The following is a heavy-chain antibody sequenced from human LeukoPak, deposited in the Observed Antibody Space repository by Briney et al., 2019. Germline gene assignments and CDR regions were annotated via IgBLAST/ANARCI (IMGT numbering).Heavy chain of an antibody. Sequence: GGSLRLSCSASGFTFSSYAMHWVRQAPGKGLEYVSAISSNGGSTYYADSVKGRFTISRDNSRNTLYLQMSSLRAEDTAVYYCVKESIAAAGSAFYIWGQGAMVTVSS. CDR1: GFTFSSYA. CDR3: VKESIAAAGSAFYI. CDR2: ISSNGGST. J-gene: IGHJ3*02. V-gene: IGHV3-64D*09. D-gene: IGHD6-13*01.